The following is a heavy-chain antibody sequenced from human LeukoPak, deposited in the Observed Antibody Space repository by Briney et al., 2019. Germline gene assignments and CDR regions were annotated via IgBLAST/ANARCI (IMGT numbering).Heavy chain of an antibody. J-gene: IGHJ4*02. CDR1: GYTFTGYY. CDR3: ARVPETTLSGDY. V-gene: IGHV1-2*02. D-gene: IGHD1-14*01. Sequence: ASVKVSCKASGYTFTGYYMHWVRQAPGQGLDWMGWINPNSGGTNYAQKFQDRVTMTRDTSIGTAYMELSRLRSDDTAVYYCARVPETTLSGDYWGQGTPVTVSS. CDR2: INPNSGGT.